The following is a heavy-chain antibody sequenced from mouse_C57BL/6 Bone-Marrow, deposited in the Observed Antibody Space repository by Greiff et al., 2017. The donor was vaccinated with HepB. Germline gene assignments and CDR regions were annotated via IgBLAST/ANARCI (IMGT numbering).Heavy chain of an antibody. J-gene: IGHJ3*01. CDR1: GFTFSSYG. CDR2: ISSGGSYT. D-gene: IGHD2-5*01. V-gene: IGHV5-6*02. CDR3: ARRGSNSWFAY. Sequence: DVMLVESGGDLVKPGGSLKLSCAASGFTFSSYGMSWVRQTPDKRLEWVATISSGGSYTYYPDSVKGRFTISRDNAKNTLYLQMSSLKSEDTAMYYCARRGSNSWFAYWGQGTLVTVSA.